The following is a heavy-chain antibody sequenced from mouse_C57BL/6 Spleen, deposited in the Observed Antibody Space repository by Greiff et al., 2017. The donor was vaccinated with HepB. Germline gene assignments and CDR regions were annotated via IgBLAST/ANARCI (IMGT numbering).Heavy chain of an antibody. Sequence: VQVVESGAELVRPGASVTLSCKASGYTFTDYEMHWVKQTPVHGLEWIGAIDPETGGTAYNQKFKGKAILTADKSSSTAYMELRSLTSEDSAVYYCTRHPSVYWYFDVWGTGTTVTVSS. CDR1: GYTFTDYE. CDR3: TRHPSVYWYFDV. V-gene: IGHV1-15*01. J-gene: IGHJ1*03. D-gene: IGHD6-1*01. CDR2: IDPETGGT.